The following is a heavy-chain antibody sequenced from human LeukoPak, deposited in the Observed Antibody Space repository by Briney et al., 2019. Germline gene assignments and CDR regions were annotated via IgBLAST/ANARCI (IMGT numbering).Heavy chain of an antibody. CDR3: ARGHDFWNGYDY. CDR2: IRSSGTTI. D-gene: IGHD3-3*01. V-gene: IGHV3-11*01. CDR1: GFTFSDYY. J-gene: IGHJ4*02. Sequence: GGSLRLSCAASGFTFSDYYMSWIRQAPGRGLEWISYIRSSGTTIYYADSVKGRFTISRDNAKNSLYLQMNSLRAEDTALYYCARGHDFWNGYDYWGQGTLVTVSS.